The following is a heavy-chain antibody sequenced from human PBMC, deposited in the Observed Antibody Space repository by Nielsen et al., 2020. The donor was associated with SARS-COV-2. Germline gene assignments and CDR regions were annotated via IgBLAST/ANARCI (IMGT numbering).Heavy chain of an antibody. D-gene: IGHD2-8*01. Sequence: GSLSLSCSASGFTFSSSWMRWVRQAPGKWLEWVANIKQDGSEKYYVDSVKGRFTISRDNAKNSLYLQMNSLRAEDTAVYYCARDRMDSFDYWGQGTLVTVSS. CDR2: IKQDGSEK. CDR1: GFTFSSSW. CDR3: ARDRMDSFDY. V-gene: IGHV3-7*01. J-gene: IGHJ4*02.